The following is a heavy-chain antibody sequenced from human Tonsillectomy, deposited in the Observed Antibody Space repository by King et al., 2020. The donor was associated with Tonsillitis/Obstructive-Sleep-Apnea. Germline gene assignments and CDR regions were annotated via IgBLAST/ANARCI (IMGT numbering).Heavy chain of an antibody. CDR3: AMTIAVAGTRGFDY. D-gene: IGHD6-19*01. CDR2: IYYSGST. J-gene: IGHJ4*02. Sequence: QLQESGPGLVKPSETLSLTCTVSGGSISSYYWSWIRQPPGKGLEWIGYIYYSGSTNYNPSLKSRVTISVDTSKNQFSLKLSSLTAADTAVYYCAMTIAVAGTRGFDYWGQGTLVTVSS. V-gene: IGHV4-59*01. CDR1: GGSISSYY.